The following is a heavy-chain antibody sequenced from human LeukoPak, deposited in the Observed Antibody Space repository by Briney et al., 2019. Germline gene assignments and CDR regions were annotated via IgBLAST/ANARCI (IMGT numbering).Heavy chain of an antibody. V-gene: IGHV4-59*01. CDR1: DGSITNYD. D-gene: IGHD1-1*01. CDR2: VHYSGTA. CDR3: ARTSNYWSPYFDY. Sequence: PSETLSLTCTVSDGSITNYDWSWVRQPPGKGLEFIGHVHYSGTANYNPSLRSRVTISIDTSKNKFSLKLTSVTAADTAVYYCARTSNYWSPYFDYWGQGALVTVSS. J-gene: IGHJ4*02.